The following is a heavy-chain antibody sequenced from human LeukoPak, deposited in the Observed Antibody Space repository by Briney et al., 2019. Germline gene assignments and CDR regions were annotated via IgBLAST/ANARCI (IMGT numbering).Heavy chain of an antibody. J-gene: IGHJ3*02. CDR3: AKDRYGSGSFHDAFEI. V-gene: IGHV3-9*01. D-gene: IGHD3-10*01. CDR1: GFTFSSYA. Sequence: GGSLRLSCAASGFTFSSYAMHWVRQAPGKGLEWVSGISWNSGSIDYADSVKGRFTISRDNAKNSLYLQMNSLRAEDTALYYCAKDRYGSGSFHDAFEIWGQGTMVTVSS. CDR2: ISWNSGSI.